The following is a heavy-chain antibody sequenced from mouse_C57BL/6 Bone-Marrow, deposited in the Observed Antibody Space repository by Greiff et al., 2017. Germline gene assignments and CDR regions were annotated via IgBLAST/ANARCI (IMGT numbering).Heavy chain of an antibody. D-gene: IGHD2-1*01. J-gene: IGHJ4*01. CDR2: IRSKSNNYAT. CDR3: VRQDDNYEYAMDD. V-gene: IGHV10-1*01. Sequence: DVHLVESGGGLVQPKGSLKLSCAASGFSFNTYAMNWVRQAPGKGLEWVARIRSKSNNYATYYAESVKDRFTISSDDSESRLYLQMNNLKTEDTAMYYCVRQDDNYEYAMDDWGQGTSVTVSS. CDR1: GFSFNTYA.